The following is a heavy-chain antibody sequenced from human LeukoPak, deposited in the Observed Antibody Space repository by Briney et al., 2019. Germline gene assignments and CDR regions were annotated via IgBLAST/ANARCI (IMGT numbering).Heavy chain of an antibody. CDR1: GFTFSSYG. D-gene: IGHD1-26*01. J-gene: IGHJ3*02. CDR3: AGIVGATGAFDI. Sequence: PGRSLRLSCAASGFTFSSYGMHWVRQAPGKGLEWVAFIRYDGSNKYYADSVKGRFTISRDNSKNTLYLQMNSLRAEDTAVYYCAGIVGATGAFDIWGRGTMVTVSS. V-gene: IGHV3-30*02. CDR2: IRYDGSNK.